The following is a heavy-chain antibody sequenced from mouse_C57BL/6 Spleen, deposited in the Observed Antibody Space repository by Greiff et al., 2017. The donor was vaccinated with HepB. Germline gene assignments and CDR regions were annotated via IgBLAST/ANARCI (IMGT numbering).Heavy chain of an antibody. V-gene: IGHV1-9*01. Sequence: QVQLQQSGAELMKPGASVKLSCKATGYTFTGYWIEWVKQRPGHGLEWIGEILPGSGSTNYNEKFKGKATFTADTSSNTAYMQLSSLTTEDSAIYYCARSLYYSNYDYYAMDYWGQGTSVTVSS. D-gene: IGHD2-5*01. CDR2: ILPGSGST. CDR3: ARSLYYSNYDYYAMDY. J-gene: IGHJ4*01. CDR1: GYTFTGYW.